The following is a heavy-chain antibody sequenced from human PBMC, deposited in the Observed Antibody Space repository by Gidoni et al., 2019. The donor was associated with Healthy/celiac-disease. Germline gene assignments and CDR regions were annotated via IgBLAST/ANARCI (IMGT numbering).Heavy chain of an antibody. CDR1: GGSISSYY. D-gene: IGHD6-6*01. V-gene: IGHV4-59*01. CDR3: ARALFSSPYSSSSGYWFDP. CDR2: LYYSGST. J-gene: IGHJ5*02. Sequence: QVQLQASGPGLVKPSETLSLTCTVSGGSISSYYWSWIRQPPGKGLEWIGYLYYSGSTNYNPSLKSRVTISVDTSKNQFSLKLSSVTAADTAVYYCARALFSSPYSSSSGYWFDPWGQGTLVTVSS.